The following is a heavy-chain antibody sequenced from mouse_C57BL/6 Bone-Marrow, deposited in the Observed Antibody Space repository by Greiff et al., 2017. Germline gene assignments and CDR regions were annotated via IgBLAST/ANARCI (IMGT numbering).Heavy chain of an antibody. J-gene: IGHJ4*01. CDR3: ARWALGYYYGYYAMDY. D-gene: IGHD1-1*01. V-gene: IGHV5-16*01. CDR2: INYDGSST. CDR1: GFTFSDYY. Sequence: EVKLVESEGGLVQPGSSMKLSCTASGFTFSDYYMAWVRQVPEKGLEWVANINYDGSSTYYLDSLKNRFIISRDHAKNILYLQMSSLKSDDTATYYCARWALGYYYGYYAMDYWGQGTSVTVSS.